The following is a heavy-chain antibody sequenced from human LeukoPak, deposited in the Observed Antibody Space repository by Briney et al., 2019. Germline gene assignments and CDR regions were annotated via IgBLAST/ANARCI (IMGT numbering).Heavy chain of an antibody. CDR2: TYYRSKWYN. V-gene: IGHV6-1*01. J-gene: IGHJ6*02. CDR3: ARESGYSYTSPYYYYYGMDV. CDR1: GDSVSNNSAT. D-gene: IGHD5-18*01. Sequence: SQTLSLTCAISGDSVSNNSATWNWFRQSPSRGLEWLGRTYYRSKWYNDYAVSVKSRITINADTSENQFSLQLNSVTPEDTAVYYCARESGYSYTSPYYYYYGMDVWGQGTTVTVSS.